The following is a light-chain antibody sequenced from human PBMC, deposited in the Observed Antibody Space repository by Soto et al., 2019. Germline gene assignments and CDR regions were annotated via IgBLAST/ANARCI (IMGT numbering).Light chain of an antibody. CDR2: RND. CDR1: RSKIGGNY. Sequence: QAVVTQPPSASGTPGQRITISCSGSRSKIGGNYVYWYQQLPGTAPKLLIYRNDQRPSGVPDRFSGSKSGTSASLAISGLRSEDEADYYCAAWDDSLSGLFGGGTKLTVL. V-gene: IGLV1-47*01. J-gene: IGLJ2*01. CDR3: AAWDDSLSGL.